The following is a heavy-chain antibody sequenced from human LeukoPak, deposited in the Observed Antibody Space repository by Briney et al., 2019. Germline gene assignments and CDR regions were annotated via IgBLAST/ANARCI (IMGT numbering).Heavy chain of an antibody. J-gene: IGHJ5*02. CDR3: ARVGLSAGRYNWFDP. CDR1: GGTFSSYA. V-gene: IGHV1-69*13. Sequence: GASVKVSCKASGGTFSSYAISWVRQAPGQGLEWMGGIIPIFGTANYAQKFQGRVTITADESTSTAYMELSSLRSEDTAVYYCARVGLSAGRYNWFDPWGQGTLVTVSS. CDR2: IIPIFGTA.